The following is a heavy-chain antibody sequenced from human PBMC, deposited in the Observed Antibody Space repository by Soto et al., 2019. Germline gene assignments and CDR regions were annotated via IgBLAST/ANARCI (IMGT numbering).Heavy chain of an antibody. CDR1: GFTFSSYW. V-gene: IGHV3-7*03. Sequence: ESGGGLVQPGGSLRLSCAASGFTFSSYWMSWVRQAPGMGLEGLAIIKKDGSETQYVDAVKGRFTISRDNAKNSLFLQMTSLKTDDPAVNYCARGAGWESDYWGQGTLVTVSS. D-gene: IGHD1-26*01. CDR2: IKKDGSET. CDR3: ARGAGWESDY. J-gene: IGHJ4*02.